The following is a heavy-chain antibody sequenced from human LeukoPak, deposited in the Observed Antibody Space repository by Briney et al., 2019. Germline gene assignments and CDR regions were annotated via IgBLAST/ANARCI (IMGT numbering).Heavy chain of an antibody. CDR2: IYPGDSDT. CDR3: ARTHQCDLLRPFDY. Sequence: GASLQISCKGSGYSFTSYWIGWVRQMPGKGLELMGIIYPGDSDTRYSPSFQGQVTISADKSISTAYLQWSSLKASDTAMYYCARTHQCDLLRPFDYWGQGTLLTVSS. V-gene: IGHV5-51*01. D-gene: IGHD1-26*01. J-gene: IGHJ4*02. CDR1: GYSFTSYW.